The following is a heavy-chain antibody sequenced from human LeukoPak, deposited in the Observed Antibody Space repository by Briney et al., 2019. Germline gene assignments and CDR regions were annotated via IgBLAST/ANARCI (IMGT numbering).Heavy chain of an antibody. V-gene: IGHV3-23*01. J-gene: IGHJ4*02. D-gene: IGHD5-18*01. CDR3: AKTLFGFSYGKIDY. CDR2: ISDTGDT. CDR1: EFTFRSHA. Sequence: GSLRLSCATSEFTFRSHAMNWVRQAPGKGLEWVSSISDTGDTYYADSVKGRFTISRDNSRNTLYLQMNSLRAEDTAVYYCAKTLFGFSYGKIDYWGQGTLVTVSS.